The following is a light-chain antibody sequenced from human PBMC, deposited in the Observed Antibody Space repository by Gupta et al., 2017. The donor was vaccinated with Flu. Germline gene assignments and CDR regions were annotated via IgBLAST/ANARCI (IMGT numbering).Light chain of an antibody. CDR2: GAS. Sequence: IVLTQSPGTLSLSPGERATLSCRASQTVYNNYLAWYQQKPGQAPRLLIHGASTRGTGIPDRFIGSGFGTDFTLTITRLEPEDSAVCHCQQYALSLHSFGQGTKLEIK. J-gene: IGKJ2*03. CDR1: QTVYNNY. V-gene: IGKV3-20*01. CDR3: QQYALSLHS.